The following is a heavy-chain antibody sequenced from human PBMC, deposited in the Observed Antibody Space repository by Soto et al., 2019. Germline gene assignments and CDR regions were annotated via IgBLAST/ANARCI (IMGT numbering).Heavy chain of an antibody. CDR3: AKRRLNTITSLSDW. CDR1: GFSFSEYG. J-gene: IGHJ1*01. V-gene: IGHV3-23*01. Sequence: EIQLLESGGGLAQPGGSLRLSCVASGFSFSEYGMSWVRQTPQKTLEWVASISGNKMTTFYPDSVKGRFFISRDNSDNTLHLQINSLRDDDTAIYYCAKRRLNTITSLSDWWGQGVQVTVSS. CDR2: ISGNKMTT. D-gene: IGHD3-16*02.